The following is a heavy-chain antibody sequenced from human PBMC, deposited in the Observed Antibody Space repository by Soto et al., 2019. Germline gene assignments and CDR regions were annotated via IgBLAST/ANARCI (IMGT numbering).Heavy chain of an antibody. J-gene: IGHJ4*01. CDR2: IYPGDSDT. CDR1: GYTFPNSW. CDR3: ARIEYCGGGSCYSRGYFNY. V-gene: IGHV5-51*01. D-gene: IGHD2-15*01. Sequence: GESLKISCQGYGYTFPNSWVAWVRQMPGRGLEYMGIIYPGDSDTRYSPSFQGQVTMSVDKSISTAYLQWSSLKASDTAMYYCARIEYCGGGSCYSRGYFNYWGHGTLVTVSS.